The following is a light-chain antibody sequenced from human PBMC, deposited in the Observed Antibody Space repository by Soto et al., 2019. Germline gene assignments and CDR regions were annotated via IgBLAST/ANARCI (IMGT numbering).Light chain of an antibody. V-gene: IGKV3-20*01. CDR2: GAS. Sequence: EIVLTQSPGTRALSPGERATLSCRASQSVSSSYLAWYQQKPGQATRPLIYGASSRATGITDRFSGSGSGTDFTLTINRLEPEDFAVYYCQQYDSSPRTFGQGPKV. CDR3: QQYDSSPRT. J-gene: IGKJ1*01. CDR1: QSVSSSY.